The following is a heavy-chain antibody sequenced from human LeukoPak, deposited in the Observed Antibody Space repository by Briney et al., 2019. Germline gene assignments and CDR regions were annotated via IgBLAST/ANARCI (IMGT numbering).Heavy chain of an antibody. Sequence: GGSLRLSCAASGNYWMHWVRQAPGKGLEWVAVISYDGTNKYYADFVKGRFTISRDSSKNTLYLQMNSLRAEDTAMYYCARDRYSGSYDGFDIWGQGTMVTVSS. J-gene: IGHJ3*02. CDR1: GNYW. D-gene: IGHD1-26*01. CDR3: ARDRYSGSYDGFDI. V-gene: IGHV3-30-3*01. CDR2: ISYDGTNK.